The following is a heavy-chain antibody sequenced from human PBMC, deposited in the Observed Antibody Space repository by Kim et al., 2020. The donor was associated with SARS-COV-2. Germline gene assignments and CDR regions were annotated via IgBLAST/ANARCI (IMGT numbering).Heavy chain of an antibody. CDR3: ARDRTISDCSSTSCYTENYYYGMDV. J-gene: IGHJ6*02. D-gene: IGHD2-2*02. CDR1: GGSISSYY. Sequence: SETLSLTCTVSGGSISSYYWSWIRQPPGKGLEWIGYIYYSGSTNYNPSLKSRVTISVDTSKNQFSLKLSSVTAADTAVYYCARDRTISDCSSTSCYTENYYYGMDVWGQGTTVTVSS. CDR2: IYYSGST. V-gene: IGHV4-59*13.